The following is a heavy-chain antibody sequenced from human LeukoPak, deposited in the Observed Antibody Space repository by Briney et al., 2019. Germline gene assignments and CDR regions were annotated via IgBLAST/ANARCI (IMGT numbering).Heavy chain of an antibody. J-gene: IGHJ3*02. D-gene: IGHD3-22*01. V-gene: IGHV5-51*01. CDR1: GYSFTSYW. CDR2: IYPGDSDT. Sequence: GESLKISCKGSGYSFTSYWIGWVRQMPGKGLEWMGIIYPGDSDTRYSPSFQGPVTISADKSISTAYLQWSSLKASDTAMYYCARANNYYDSSGYYYGRRLDAFDIWGQGTMVTVSS. CDR3: ARANNYYDSSGYYYGRRLDAFDI.